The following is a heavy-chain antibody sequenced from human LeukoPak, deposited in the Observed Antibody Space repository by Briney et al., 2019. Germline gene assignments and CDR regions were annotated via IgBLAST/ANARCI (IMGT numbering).Heavy chain of an antibody. CDR3: VREDNAFNI. J-gene: IGHJ3*02. CDR1: GFAFTTYA. V-gene: IGHV3-23*01. Sequence: GGSLRLSCAASGFAFTTYAMSWVRQAPGKGLEWVSGISGSGDDTYFADSVKGRFTISRDNSKNTVDLQMNSLRAEDTAIYYCVREDNAFNIWGQGTLVTVSS. CDR2: ISGSGDDT.